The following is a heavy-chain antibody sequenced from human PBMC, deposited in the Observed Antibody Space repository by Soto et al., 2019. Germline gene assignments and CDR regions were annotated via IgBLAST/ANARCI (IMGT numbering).Heavy chain of an antibody. CDR3: AREGISTWINRKYWFDP. CDR1: GYTFTSYA. Sequence: GASVKVSCKASGYTFTSYAMHWVRQAPGQRLEWMGWINAGNGNRKYSQKFQGRVTITRDTSASTAYMELSSLRSEDTAVYYCAREGISTWINRKYWFDPWGQGTLVTVSS. V-gene: IGHV1-3*01. CDR2: INAGNGNR. D-gene: IGHD6-13*01. J-gene: IGHJ5*02.